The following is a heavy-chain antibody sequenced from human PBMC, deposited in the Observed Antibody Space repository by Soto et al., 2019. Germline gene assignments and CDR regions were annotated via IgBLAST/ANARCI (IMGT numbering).Heavy chain of an antibody. CDR3: AREGEVCGGRCWTYSRFDP. J-gene: IGHJ5*02. CDR2: LNVGNGNT. D-gene: IGHD2-15*01. V-gene: IGHV1-3*01. Sequence: QVHLVQSGAEVREPGASVKVSCTASGYTFTSYPLHWVRQAPGQRLEWMGRLNVGNGNTDYSQNFQGRVTFTRDTFASPADLELSSLTSEDTAVYYCAREGEVCGGRCWTYSRFDPRGQGTLVSVSS. CDR1: GYTFTSYP.